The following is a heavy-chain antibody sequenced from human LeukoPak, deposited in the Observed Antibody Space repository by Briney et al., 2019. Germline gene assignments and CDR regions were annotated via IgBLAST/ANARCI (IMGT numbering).Heavy chain of an antibody. CDR1: GGSFSGYY. CDR2: INHSGST. J-gene: IGHJ6*03. D-gene: IGHD2-21*02. CDR3: ARGRLYYYYMDV. V-gene: IGHV4-34*01. Sequence: SETLSLTCAVYGGSFSGYYWSWIRQPPGKGLEWIGEINHSGSTNYNPSLKSRVTISVDTSKNQFSLKLSSVTAADTAVYYCARGRLYYYYMDVWGKGTTVTVSS.